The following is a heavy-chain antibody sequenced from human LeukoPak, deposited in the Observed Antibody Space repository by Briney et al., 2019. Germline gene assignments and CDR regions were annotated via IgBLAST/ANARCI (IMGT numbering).Heavy chain of an antibody. CDR3: AKEGRGAGYSSGWFGDAFDI. J-gene: IGHJ3*02. D-gene: IGHD6-19*01. CDR1: GFTFSSYS. V-gene: IGHV3-21*04. Sequence: GGSLRLSCAASGFTFSSYSMNWVRQAPGKGLEWVSSISSSSSYIYYADSVKGRFTISRDNAKNSLYLQMNSLRAEDTAVYYCAKEGRGAGYSSGWFGDAFDIWGQGTMVTVSS. CDR2: ISSSSSYI.